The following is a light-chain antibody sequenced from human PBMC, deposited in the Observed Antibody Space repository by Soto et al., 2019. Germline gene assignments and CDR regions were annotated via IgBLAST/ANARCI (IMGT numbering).Light chain of an antibody. CDR3: QQYDNLPPRVT. Sequence: DIQMTQSPSSLSASVGDRVTITCQASQDISNYLNWYQQKPGKAPKLLIYDASNLETGVPSRFSGSGSGTDFTFTISSLQPEDIATYNCQQYDNLPPRVTFGGGTKVEIK. CDR1: QDISNY. J-gene: IGKJ4*01. V-gene: IGKV1-33*01. CDR2: DAS.